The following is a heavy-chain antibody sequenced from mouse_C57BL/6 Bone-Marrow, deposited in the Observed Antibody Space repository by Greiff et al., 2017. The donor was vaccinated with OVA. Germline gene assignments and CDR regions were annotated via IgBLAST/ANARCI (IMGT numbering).Heavy chain of an antibody. CDR2: IYPGSGNT. J-gene: IGHJ2*01. CDR3: ARRRGLSFDY. Sequence: QVQLQQSGPELVKPGASVKISCKASGYSFTSYYIHWVKQRPGQGLEWIGWIYPGSGNTKYNEKFKGKATLTADTSSSTAYMQLSSLTSEDSAVYYCARRRGLSFDYWGQGTTLTVSS. V-gene: IGHV1-66*01. D-gene: IGHD1-1*02. CDR1: GYSFTSYY.